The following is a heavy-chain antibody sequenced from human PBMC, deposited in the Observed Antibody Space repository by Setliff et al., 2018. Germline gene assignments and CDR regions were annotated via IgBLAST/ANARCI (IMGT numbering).Heavy chain of an antibody. Sequence: GGSLRLSCTASGFTFRSYHMSWVRQAPGKGLQWVSSIHVSGSSTYYADSVKGRFTISRDNSRNTLYLQMNSLRAEDTASYYCARDPNGDYVGAFDPWGQGILVTVSS. CDR2: IHVSGSST. J-gene: IGHJ5*02. CDR3: ARDPNGDYVGAFDP. D-gene: IGHD4-17*01. V-gene: IGHV3-23*01. CDR1: GFTFRSYH.